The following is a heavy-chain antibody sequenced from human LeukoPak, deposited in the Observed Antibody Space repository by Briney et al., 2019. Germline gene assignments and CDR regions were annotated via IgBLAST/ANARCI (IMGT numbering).Heavy chain of an antibody. CDR2: INPSGGST. J-gene: IGHJ4*02. CDR1: GYTFTSYY. Sequence: ASVTVSCKASGYTFTSYYMHWVRQAPGQGLEWMGIINPSGGSTSYAQKFQGRVTMTRDMSTSTVYMELSSLRSEDTAVYYCARDLYSGWFTFDYWGQGTLVTVSS. CDR3: ARDLYSGWFTFDY. D-gene: IGHD6-19*01. V-gene: IGHV1-46*01.